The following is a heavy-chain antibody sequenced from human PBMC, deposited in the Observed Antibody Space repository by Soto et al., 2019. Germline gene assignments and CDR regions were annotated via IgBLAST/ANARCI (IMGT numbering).Heavy chain of an antibody. V-gene: IGHV4-59*01. CDR3: ARGFWYYDSSGSRFDY. J-gene: IGHJ4*02. Sequence: DTMAAHSPFLGFSISRFYWLLLRQPTRKGLEWIGYIYYSGSTNYNPSLKSRVTISVDTSKNQFSLKLSSVTAADTAVYYCARGFWYYDSSGSRFDYWGQGTLVTVSS. CDR1: GFSISRFY. CDR2: IYYSGST. D-gene: IGHD3-22*01.